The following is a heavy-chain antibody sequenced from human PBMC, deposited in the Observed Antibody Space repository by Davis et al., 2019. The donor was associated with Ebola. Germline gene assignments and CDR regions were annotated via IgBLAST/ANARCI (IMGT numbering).Heavy chain of an antibody. CDR2: TYHNSKWYN. J-gene: IGHJ4*02. D-gene: IGHD1-26*01. CDR3: ARFRWELRGFDY. Sequence: HSQTLSLTCAMSGDSVSINSGGWNWIRQSPSRGLEWLGRTYHNSKWYNDYAVSVKSRMTINADTSKNQFSLQLNSVTPEDTAVYYCARFRWELRGFDYWGQGTLVTVSS. V-gene: IGHV6-1*01. CDR1: GDSVSINSGG.